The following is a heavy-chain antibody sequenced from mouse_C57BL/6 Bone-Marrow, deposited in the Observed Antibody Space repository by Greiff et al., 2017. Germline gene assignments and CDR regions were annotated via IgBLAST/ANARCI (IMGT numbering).Heavy chain of an antibody. D-gene: IGHD1-1*01. CDR1: GFNIKDYY. CDR2: IDPEDGET. Sequence: VQLQQSGAELVKPGASVTLSCPASGFNIKDYYIHWVKQRTEQGLEWIGRIDPEDGETKYAPKFQDKATITADTSSNTAYLQLSSLTSEDTAVYYCTRSLIYYGTNYWGQGTTLTVSS. V-gene: IGHV14-2*01. J-gene: IGHJ2*01. CDR3: TRSLIYYGTNY.